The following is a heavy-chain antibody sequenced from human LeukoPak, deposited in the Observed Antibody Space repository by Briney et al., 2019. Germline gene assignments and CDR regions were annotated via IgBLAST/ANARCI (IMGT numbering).Heavy chain of an antibody. D-gene: IGHD2-21*02. V-gene: IGHV3-23*01. CDR3: ARVMGYCGGDCSIWEDY. CDR2: ISGSGGSR. Sequence: GGSLRLSCAASGFTFSSYAMSWVRQAPGKGLEWVSVISGSGGSRYYADSVKGRFTISRDNSKNTLYLQMNSLRAEDTAVYYCARVMGYCGGDCSIWEDYWGQGTLVTVSS. CDR1: GFTFSSYA. J-gene: IGHJ4*02.